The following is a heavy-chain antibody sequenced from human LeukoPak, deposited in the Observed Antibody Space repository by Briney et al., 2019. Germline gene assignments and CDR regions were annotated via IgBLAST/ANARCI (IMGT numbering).Heavy chain of an antibody. CDR1: GGSISSYY. D-gene: IGHD3-10*01. CDR2: IYTSGST. CDR3: ARDSHVTLGVGLLWFGEPSYNWFDP. V-gene: IGHV4-4*07. Sequence: SETLSLTCTVSGGSISSYYWSWIRQPAGKGLEWIGRIYTSGSTNYNPSLKSRVTMSVDTSKNQFSLKLSSVTAADTAVYYCARDSHVTLGVGLLWFGEPSYNWFDPWGQGTLVTVSS. J-gene: IGHJ5*02.